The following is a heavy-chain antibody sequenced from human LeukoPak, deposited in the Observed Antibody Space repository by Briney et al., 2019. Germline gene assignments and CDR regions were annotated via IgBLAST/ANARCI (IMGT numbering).Heavy chain of an antibody. J-gene: IGHJ4*02. CDR1: GGSISSYY. CDR2: IYTSVST. CDR3: AREGGFYRPLDY. D-gene: IGHD3-3*01. Sequence: SETLSLTCTVSGGSISSYYWSWIGQPAGKGLEWSGRIYTSVSTNYNPSLKSRVTMSVDTSKNQFPLKLTSVTAADTAVYYCAREGGFYRPLDYSGQGILVTVSS. V-gene: IGHV4-4*07.